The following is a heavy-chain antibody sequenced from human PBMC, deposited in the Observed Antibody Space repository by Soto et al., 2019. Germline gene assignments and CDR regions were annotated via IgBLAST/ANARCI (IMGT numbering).Heavy chain of an antibody. J-gene: IGHJ4*02. CDR3: ARYRFSGNKWSKFDY. D-gene: IGHD3-16*02. CDR2: IYHTGST. CDR1: GVTVSSDAYY. Sequence: SETLSLTCTVSGVTVSSDAYYWSWIRQHPGKGLEWIGNIYHTGSTYYSPSLKSRVVISLDTSNNQLSLTLTSVTAADTAVYYCARYRFSGNKWSKFDYWGRGTLVTVSS. V-gene: IGHV4-31*03.